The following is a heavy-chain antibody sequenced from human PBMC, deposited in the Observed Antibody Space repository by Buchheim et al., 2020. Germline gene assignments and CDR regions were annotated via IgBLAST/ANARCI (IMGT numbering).Heavy chain of an antibody. J-gene: IGHJ4*02. D-gene: IGHD5-12*01. CDR2: VYHDGST. Sequence: QVQLQESGPGLVKPSETLSLTCTASGGAISSYYWSWIRQSPGKGLEWIGYVYHDGSTSYNAALKSRVTMSVETSKNRFSLKLTSVTAADTAVYYCARGFSAYDLYFDYWGQGT. V-gene: IGHV4-59*01. CDR3: ARGFSAYDLYFDY. CDR1: GGAISSYY.